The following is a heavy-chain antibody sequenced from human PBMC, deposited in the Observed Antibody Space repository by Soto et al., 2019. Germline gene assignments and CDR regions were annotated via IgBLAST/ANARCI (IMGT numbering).Heavy chain of an antibody. Sequence: QVQLVQSGTEVKKPGASVKVSCKASGYTFTTYGLTWVRQAPGQGLEWMGWISPHNGNTNYPQKFQGRVTMTTDTSTSTAYMALRSLRSDDTAVHYCAREYYDILTGYRGLNYWGQGTLVTVSS. CDR1: GYTFTTYG. CDR2: ISPHNGNT. CDR3: AREYYDILTGYRGLNY. V-gene: IGHV1-18*04. D-gene: IGHD3-9*01. J-gene: IGHJ4*02.